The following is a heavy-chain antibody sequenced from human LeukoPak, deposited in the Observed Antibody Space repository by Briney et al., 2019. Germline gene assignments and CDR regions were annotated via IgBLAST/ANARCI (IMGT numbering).Heavy chain of an antibody. D-gene: IGHD2-2*01. J-gene: IGHJ3*02. CDR1: GGSFSGYY. V-gene: IGHV4-34*01. CDR2: INHSGST. CDR3: ARTEAYCSSTSCSDAFDI. Sequence: SETLSLTCAVYGGSFSGYYLSWIRQPPGKGLEWIGEINHSGSTNYNPSLKSRVTISVDTSKNQFSLKLSSVTAADTAVYYCARTEAYCSSTSCSDAFDIWGQGTMVTLSS.